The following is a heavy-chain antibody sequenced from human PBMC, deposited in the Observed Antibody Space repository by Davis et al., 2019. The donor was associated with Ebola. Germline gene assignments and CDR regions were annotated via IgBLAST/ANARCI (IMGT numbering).Heavy chain of an antibody. J-gene: IGHJ4*02. V-gene: IGHV1-2*02. CDR1: GYTFTGYY. D-gene: IGHD3-3*01. CDR2: INPNSGGT. CDR3: ARDQRGVTIFGVVTTRPDY. Sequence: ASVKVSCKASGYTFTGYYMHWVRQAPGQRLEWMGWINPNSGGTNYAQKFQGRVTMTRDTSISTAYMELSRLRSDDTAVYYCARDQRGVTIFGVVTTRPDYWGQGTLVTVSS.